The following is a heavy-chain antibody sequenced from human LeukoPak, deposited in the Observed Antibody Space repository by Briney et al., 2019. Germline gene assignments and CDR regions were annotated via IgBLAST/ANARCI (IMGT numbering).Heavy chain of an antibody. CDR2: SSWNSGSI. Sequence: GGSLRLSCAASGFTFADYAMHWVRKAPRQGLGLVSGSSWNSGSIGYADSVKSRFTISRDNAKNSLYLQRNSRIAEDMALYYCAILHPLDYWGEGTLVTVSS. CDR3: AILHPLDY. CDR1: GFTFADYA. V-gene: IGHV3-9*03. J-gene: IGHJ4*02.